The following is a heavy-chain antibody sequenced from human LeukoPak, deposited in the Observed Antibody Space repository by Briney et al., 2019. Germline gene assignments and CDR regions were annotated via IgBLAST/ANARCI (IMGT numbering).Heavy chain of an antibody. CDR3: ARSPSRQNWIASLYKWFDP. V-gene: IGHV4-34*01. CDR2: INHRGVT. J-gene: IGHJ5*02. CDR1: GASFSGYY. Sequence: PSETLSLTCAVHGASFSGYYWSWIRQPPGKGLEWIGEINHRGVTNYNPSLKSRVTISVDTSNNQFSVKLSSVTAADTAVYYCARSPSRQNWIASLYKWFDPWGQGTLVTVSS. D-gene: IGHD1-1*01.